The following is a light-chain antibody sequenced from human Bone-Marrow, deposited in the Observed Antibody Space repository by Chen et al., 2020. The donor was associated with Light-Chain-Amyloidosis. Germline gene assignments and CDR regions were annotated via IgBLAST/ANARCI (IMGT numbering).Light chain of an antibody. V-gene: IGLV3-25*03. CDR1: ALPDQY. J-gene: IGLJ3*02. Sequence: YELTQPPSVSVSPGQTARITCSGDALPDQYAYWYQPKAGQAPVLVINKDSERPSGIPGRVSGSSSGTTVTLTISGVQAEDDAVYYCQSADSTGIYRVFGGGTKLTVL. CDR3: QSADSTGIYRV. CDR2: KDS.